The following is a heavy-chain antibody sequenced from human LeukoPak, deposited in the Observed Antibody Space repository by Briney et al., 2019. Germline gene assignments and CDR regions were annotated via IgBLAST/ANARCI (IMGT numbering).Heavy chain of an antibody. CDR1: GFTFSSYS. CDR2: ISSSSSYI. J-gene: IGHJ4*02. Sequence: GGSLRLSCAASGFTFSSYSMNWVRQAPGKGLEWVSSISSSSSYIYYADSVKGRFTISRDNAKHSLYLQMNSLRAEDTAVYYCARVAKIHYFDYWGQGTLVTVSS. CDR3: ARVAKIHYFDY. V-gene: IGHV3-21*01.